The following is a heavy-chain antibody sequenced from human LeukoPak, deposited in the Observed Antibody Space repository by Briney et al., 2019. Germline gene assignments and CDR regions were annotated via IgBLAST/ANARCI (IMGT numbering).Heavy chain of an antibody. J-gene: IGHJ3*02. V-gene: IGHV1-69*05. Sequence: GASVKVSCKASGVTFISYAISWVRQAPGQGLEWMGGIIPIFGTANYAQKFQGRVTITTDESTSTAYMELSSLRSEDTAVYYCARLRRGYAFDIWGQGTMVTVSS. CDR1: GVTFISYA. D-gene: IGHD5-12*01. CDR3: ARLRRGYAFDI. CDR2: IIPIFGTA.